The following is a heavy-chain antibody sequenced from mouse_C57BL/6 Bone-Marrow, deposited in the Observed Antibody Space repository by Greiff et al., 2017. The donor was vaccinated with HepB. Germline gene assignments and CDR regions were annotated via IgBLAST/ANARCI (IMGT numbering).Heavy chain of an antibody. CDR2: ISYDGSN. J-gene: IGHJ2*01. CDR1: GYSITSGYY. Sequence: EVKLMESGPGLVKPSQSLSLTCSVTGYSITSGYYWNWIRQFPGNKLEWMGYISYDGSNNYNPSLKNRISITRDTSKNQFFLKLNSVTTEDTATYYCARGDLLCPFDYWGQGTTLTVSS. CDR3: ARGDLLCPFDY. V-gene: IGHV3-6*01. D-gene: IGHD2-1*01.